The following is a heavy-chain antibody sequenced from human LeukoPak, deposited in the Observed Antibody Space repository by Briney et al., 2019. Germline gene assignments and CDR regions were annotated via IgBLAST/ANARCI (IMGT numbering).Heavy chain of an antibody. CDR3: ARVPRNWAAFDI. V-gene: IGHV3-21*04. J-gene: IGHJ3*02. D-gene: IGHD7-27*01. CDR1: GFTFSRYS. CDR2: ISSSSSYI. Sequence: GGSLRLSCAASGFTFSRYSMNWVRQAPGKGLEWVSSISSSSSYIYYADSLKGRFTISRDNAKNSLYLQMNSLRAEDTAVYYCARVPRNWAAFDIWGQGTMVTVSS.